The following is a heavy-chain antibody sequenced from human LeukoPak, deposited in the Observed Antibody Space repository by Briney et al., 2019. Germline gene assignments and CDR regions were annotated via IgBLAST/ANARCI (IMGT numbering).Heavy chain of an antibody. J-gene: IGHJ4*02. CDR1: GFTVSINY. Sequence: PGGSLRLSCAASGFTVSINYMSWVRQAPGKGLEWVSVIYSSGNTYYADSVKGRFTISRDNAKNPLYLQMNSLRAADTAVYYCARELTTVVTQDADYWGQGTLVTVSS. CDR3: ARELTTVVTQDADY. V-gene: IGHV3-53*01. D-gene: IGHD4-23*01. CDR2: IYSSGNT.